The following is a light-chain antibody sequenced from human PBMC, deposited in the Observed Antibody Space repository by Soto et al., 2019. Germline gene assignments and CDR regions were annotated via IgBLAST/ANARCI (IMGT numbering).Light chain of an antibody. CDR3: QQYQSYSRT. J-gene: IGKJ1*01. Sequence: DIQMTQSPSTLSASVGDRVTITCRASQRIINELGWYQQKPGKAPKFLIYDASSLESGVPSRFSGSGSGTEFTLTISSLKPDDFATYYCQQYQSYSRTFGQGTKVEIK. CDR1: QRIINE. V-gene: IGKV1-5*01. CDR2: DAS.